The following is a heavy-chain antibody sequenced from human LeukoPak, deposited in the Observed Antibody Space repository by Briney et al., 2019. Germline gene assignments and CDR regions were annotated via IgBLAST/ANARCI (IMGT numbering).Heavy chain of an antibody. CDR1: GGSISSYY. D-gene: IGHD4/OR15-4a*01. V-gene: IGHV4-4*07. CDR2: IYTSGTI. J-gene: IGHJ6*03. Sequence: SETLSLTCTVSGGSISSYYWSWIRQPAGTALEWIGRIYTSGTITYNPSLKSRVTMSVDTSKNQFSLKLSSVTAADTAVYYCARDLRRRVTAIGYGPNEYYYYMDVWGKGTTVTISS. CDR3: ARDLRRRVTAIGYGPNEYYYYMDV.